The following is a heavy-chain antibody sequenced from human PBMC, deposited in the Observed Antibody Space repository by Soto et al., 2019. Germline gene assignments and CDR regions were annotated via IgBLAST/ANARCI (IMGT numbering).Heavy chain of an antibody. CDR3: ARHTRNQFDP. Sequence: SETLSLTCTVSGDSMTSSSYYWGWIRQPPGKGLEWIGSIYYSERTSYNSGSTYYSPSLKSRVTISGDTSKSQFSLKLSSVTAADMAVYYCARHTRNQFDPWGQGTLVTVSS. V-gene: IGHV4-39*01. J-gene: IGHJ5*02. CDR1: GDSMTSSSYY. CDR2: IYYSERTSYNSGST.